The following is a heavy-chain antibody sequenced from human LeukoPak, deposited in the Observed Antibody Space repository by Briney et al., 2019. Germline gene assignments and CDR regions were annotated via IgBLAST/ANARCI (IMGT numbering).Heavy chain of an antibody. V-gene: IGHV5-51*01. Sequence: GESLKISCKGSGYSFTSYWIGWVRQIPGKGLEWMGIIYPGDSDTRYSPSFQGQVTISADKSISTAYLQWSSLKASDTAMYYCARGGDSSGYNTPFDYWGQGTLVTVSS. D-gene: IGHD3-22*01. CDR2: IYPGDSDT. CDR3: ARGGDSSGYNTPFDY. J-gene: IGHJ4*02. CDR1: GYSFTSYW.